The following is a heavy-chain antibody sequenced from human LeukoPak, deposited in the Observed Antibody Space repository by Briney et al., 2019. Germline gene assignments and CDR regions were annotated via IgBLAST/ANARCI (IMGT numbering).Heavy chain of an antibody. D-gene: IGHD1-1*01. V-gene: IGHV3-30-3*01. CDR1: GFTFSNYA. Sequence: GGSLRLSCAASGFTFSNYAMHGVRQAPGKGLEWVAVISCDGSNKYYVDSVKGGFTISRDHSKNTLYLKMNRPRVEERAVYYFAREMAQNETFHYRGQRALVT. J-gene: IGHJ4*02. CDR2: ISCDGSNK. CDR3: AREMAQNETFHY.